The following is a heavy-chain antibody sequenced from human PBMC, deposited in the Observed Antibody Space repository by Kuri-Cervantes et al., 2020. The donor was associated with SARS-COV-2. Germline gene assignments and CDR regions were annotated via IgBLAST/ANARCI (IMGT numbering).Heavy chain of an antibody. J-gene: IGHJ4*02. Sequence: ASVKVSCRASGYTSTFYAVNWVRQAPGQGLEWMGWINTKTGKPTFAQAFTGRFVFSFDASVSTAYLQINSLKVEDTAVYFCAMLEGVGVDYWGQGTQVTVSS. V-gene: IGHV7-4-1*02. CDR3: AMLEGVGVDY. D-gene: IGHD1-26*01. CDR1: GYTSTFYA. CDR2: INTKTGKP.